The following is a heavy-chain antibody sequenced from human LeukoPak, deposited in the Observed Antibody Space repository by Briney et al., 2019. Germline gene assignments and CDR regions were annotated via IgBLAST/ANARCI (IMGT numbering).Heavy chain of an antibody. J-gene: IGHJ4*02. CDR3: ASTSAMVYFDY. Sequence: SETLSLTCAVYGGSFSGYHGSWIRQPPGKGLEWIREINHRGSTNYNPSLKSRVTISVDTPKNQFSLKLSSVTAADTAVYYCASTSAMVYFDYWGQGTLVTVSS. CDR1: GGSFSGYH. D-gene: IGHD5-18*01. CDR2: INHRGST. V-gene: IGHV4-34*01.